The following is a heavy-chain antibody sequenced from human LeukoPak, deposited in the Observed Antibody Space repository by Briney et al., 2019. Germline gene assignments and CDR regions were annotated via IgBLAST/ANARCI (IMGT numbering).Heavy chain of an antibody. CDR3: ARGRITIFGVVTHYWYFDL. CDR1: GGSISSGSYY. V-gene: IGHV4-61*02. Sequence: SETLSLTCTVSGGSISSGSYYWSWIRQPAGKGLEWIGRIYTSGSTNYNPSLKSLVTISVDTSKNQFSLKLSSVTAADTAVYYCARGRITIFGVVTHYWYFDLWGRGTLVTVSS. D-gene: IGHD3-3*01. CDR2: IYTSGST. J-gene: IGHJ2*01.